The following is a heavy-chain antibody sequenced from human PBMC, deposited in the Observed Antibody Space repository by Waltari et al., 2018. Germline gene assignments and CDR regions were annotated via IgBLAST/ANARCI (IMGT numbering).Heavy chain of an antibody. CDR1: GFPFPNFW. D-gene: IGHD4-4*01. CDR3: AREGLTEEAAY. CDR2: IKHDGSET. Sequence: EIQLVESGGDLVQPGGSLRLSCVPSGFPFPNFWMAWVRQVPGKGLQWWAHIKHDGSETYHVDSVKGRFTISRDNARNSLYLEMDRLRVEDTGVYYCAREGLTEEAAYWGQGTLVTVSS. J-gene: IGHJ4*02. V-gene: IGHV3-7*01.